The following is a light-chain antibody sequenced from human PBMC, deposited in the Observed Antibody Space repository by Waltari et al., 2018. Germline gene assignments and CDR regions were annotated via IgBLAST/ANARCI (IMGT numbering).Light chain of an antibody. CDR1: QSILYSYNNNNY. CDR2: WAS. Sequence: DIVLTQSPDSLPVSLGERATINCKSSQSILYSYNNNNYLAWYQQKPGQPPKALSYWASMRESGVPDRFGGSGTVTDFTLTISSLQAEDVAIYYCHQYYSSPLTFGQGTKVEIK. CDR3: HQYYSSPLT. V-gene: IGKV4-1*01. J-gene: IGKJ1*01.